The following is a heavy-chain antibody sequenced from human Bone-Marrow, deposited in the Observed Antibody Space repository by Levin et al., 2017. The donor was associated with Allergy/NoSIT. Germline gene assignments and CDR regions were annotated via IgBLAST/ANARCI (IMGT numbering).Heavy chain of an antibody. D-gene: IGHD5-12*01. Sequence: SQTLSLTCAVSGGSIRRGGYAWSWIRQPPGKGLEWIGNIHHTGKTYYNPSLKSRLTISIDRSKNKFSLMLNSVTAADTAVYYCARAYSGYDFGIDSWGQGTLVTVSS. CDR3: ARAYSGYDFGIDS. V-gene: IGHV4-30-2*01. CDR2: IHHTGKT. J-gene: IGHJ4*02. CDR1: GGSIRRGGYA.